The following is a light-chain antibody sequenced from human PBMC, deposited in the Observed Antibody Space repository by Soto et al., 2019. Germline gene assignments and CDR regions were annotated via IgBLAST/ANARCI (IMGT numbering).Light chain of an antibody. CDR1: QGIRSY. CDR2: AAS. V-gene: IGKV1-9*01. Sequence: DIQLTQSPSFLSASVGDRLTITGRVSQGIRSYLAWYQQKPGKAPKFVIYAASTLQSGVPSRFSGSGSGTEFTLTISSLQPEDFATYDCQQLNSYTLTFGGGTKVDIK. J-gene: IGKJ4*01. CDR3: QQLNSYTLT.